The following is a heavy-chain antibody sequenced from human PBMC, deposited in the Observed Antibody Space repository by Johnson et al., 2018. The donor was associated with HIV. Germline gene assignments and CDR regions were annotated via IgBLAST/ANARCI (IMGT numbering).Heavy chain of an antibody. CDR2: IYSGGTT. Sequence: VQLVESGGGVVQPGRSLRLSCAASGFTFSTYAIHWVRQAPGKGLEWVAVIYSGGTTYYADSVKGRFTISRDNAMKSLYLQINSLRAEDTAVYYCARNRPVSYGYRGAFDFWGQGTMVTVSS. V-gene: IGHV3-30*04. CDR3: ARNRPVSYGYRGAFDF. CDR1: GFTFSTYA. J-gene: IGHJ3*01. D-gene: IGHD5-18*01.